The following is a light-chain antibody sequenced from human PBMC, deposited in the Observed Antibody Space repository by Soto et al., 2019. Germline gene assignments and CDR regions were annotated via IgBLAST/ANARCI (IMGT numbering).Light chain of an antibody. J-gene: IGLJ2*01. V-gene: IGLV2-14*01. CDR3: SSYTSSSTLE. Sequence: QSVLTQPASVSGSPGQSITISCTGTSSDVGGYNYVSWYQQHPGKAPKLMIYDVSNRPSGVSNRFSGSKSGNTASLTISGLQAEDEADYYRSSYTSSSTLEIGGGTQLTVL. CDR2: DVS. CDR1: SSDVGGYNY.